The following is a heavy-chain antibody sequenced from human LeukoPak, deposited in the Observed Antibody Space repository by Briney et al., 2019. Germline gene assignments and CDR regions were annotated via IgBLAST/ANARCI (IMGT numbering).Heavy chain of an antibody. CDR3: ARGGIVVAVYFDF. D-gene: IGHD2-2*01. CDR2: IYHTGSS. CDR1: GYSISNDYY. V-gene: IGHV4-38-2*01. Sequence: PSQTLSLTCAVSGYSISNDYYWGWIRPPPGKGLEWIGSIYHTGSSYYNPSLKRRVAISVDTSKNALFLKIGSVTAADTDVYYCARGGIVVAVYFDFWGKGTLVTVSS. J-gene: IGHJ4*02.